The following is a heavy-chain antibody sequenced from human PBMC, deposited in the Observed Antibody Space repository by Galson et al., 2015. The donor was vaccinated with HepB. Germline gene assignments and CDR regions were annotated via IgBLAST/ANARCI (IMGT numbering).Heavy chain of an antibody. CDR2: ISGSGGST. J-gene: IGHJ4*02. V-gene: IGHV3-23*01. Sequence: SLRLSCAASGFTFSSYAMSWVRQAPGKGLEWVSAISGSGGSTYYADSVKGRFTISRDNSKNTLYLQMNSLRAEDTAVYYCAKEGLFGVVPVGFWDYWGQGTLVTVSS. CDR1: GFTFSSYA. D-gene: IGHD3-3*01. CDR3: AKEGLFGVVPVGFWDY.